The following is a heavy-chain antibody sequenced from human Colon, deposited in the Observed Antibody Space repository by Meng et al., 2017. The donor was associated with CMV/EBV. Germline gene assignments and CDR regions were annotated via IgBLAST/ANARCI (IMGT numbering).Heavy chain of an antibody. CDR1: GFALSPYD. CDR2: ISSSSRNI. Sequence: GESLNISCAASGFALSPYDMNWVRQAPGKGLEWVSSISSSSRNIYYADSVRGRYTSYRENAENSLYLQMNNLIAEDTAIYYCARGYDSARALYYSGMDVWCQGTTVTVSS. CDR3: ARGYDSARALYYSGMDV. D-gene: IGHD5-12*01. J-gene: IGHJ6*02. V-gene: IGHV3-21*01.